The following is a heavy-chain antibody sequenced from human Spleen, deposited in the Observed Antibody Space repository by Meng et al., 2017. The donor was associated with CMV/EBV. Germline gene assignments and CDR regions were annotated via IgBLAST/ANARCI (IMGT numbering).Heavy chain of an antibody. CDR3: AGGGVNYDFWSGPSRFDY. J-gene: IGHJ4*02. Sequence: SETLSLTCTVSGGSISSYYWSWIRQPPGKGLEWIGYIYYSGSTNYNPSLKSRVTISVDTSKNQFSLKLSSVTAADTAVYYCAGGGVNYDFWSGPSRFDYWGQGTLVTVSS. D-gene: IGHD3-3*01. V-gene: IGHV4-59*01. CDR2: IYYSGST. CDR1: GGSISSYY.